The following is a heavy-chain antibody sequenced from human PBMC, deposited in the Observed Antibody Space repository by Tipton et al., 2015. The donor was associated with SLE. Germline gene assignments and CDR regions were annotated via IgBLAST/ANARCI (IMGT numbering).Heavy chain of an antibody. D-gene: IGHD3-22*01. CDR2: IYYSGST. CDR3: ARGDDSSGYYIDY. J-gene: IGHJ4*02. V-gene: IGHV4-39*07. CDR1: GGSISSSSYY. Sequence: TLSLTCTVSGGSISSSSYYWGWIRQPPGKGLEWIGSIYYSGSTYHNPSLKSRVTISVDTSKNQFSLKLSSVTAADTAVYYCARGDDSSGYYIDYWGQGTLVTVSS.